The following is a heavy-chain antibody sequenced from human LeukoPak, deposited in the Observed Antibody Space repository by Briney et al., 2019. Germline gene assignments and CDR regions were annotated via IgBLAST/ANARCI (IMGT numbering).Heavy chain of an antibody. CDR3: ARGNGWYIN. J-gene: IGHJ4*02. D-gene: IGHD6-19*01. CDR2: IYYSGNT. V-gene: IGHV4-61*01. CDR1: GGSISSSSYY. Sequence: PSETLSLTCTVSGGSISSSSYYWSWIRQPPGKGLEWIGYIYYSGNTNYNPTLKSRLTMSVDMSKNQFSLKLSSVTATDTAVYYCARGNGWYINWGQGTLVTVSA.